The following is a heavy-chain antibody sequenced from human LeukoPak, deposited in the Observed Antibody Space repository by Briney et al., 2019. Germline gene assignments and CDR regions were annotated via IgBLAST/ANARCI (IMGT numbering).Heavy chain of an antibody. CDR2: ISGSGTST. Sequence: PGGSLRLSCAASGFTFSSYAMNWVRQAPGKGLEWVSGISGSGTSTYYADSVKGRFTIYRENSKNTLYLQMNSLRAEDTAKYYCAKSLWLDSWGQGTLVTVSS. CDR3: AKSLWLDS. D-gene: IGHD2-21*01. J-gene: IGHJ4*02. V-gene: IGHV3-23*01. CDR1: GFTFSSYA.